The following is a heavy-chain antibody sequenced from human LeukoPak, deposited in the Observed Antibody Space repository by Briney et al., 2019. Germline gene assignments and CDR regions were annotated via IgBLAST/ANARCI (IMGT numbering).Heavy chain of an antibody. V-gene: IGHV3-7*01. Sequence: GGSLRLSCAASGFTFSSYWMSWVRQAPGKGLEWVANIKQDGSEKYYVDSVKGRFTISRDNAKNSLYLQMNSLRAEDTAVYYCARIRVMDLYYLDYWGQGTLVTVSS. D-gene: IGHD3-10*01. CDR2: IKQDGSEK. J-gene: IGHJ4*02. CDR3: ARIRVMDLYYLDY. CDR1: GFTFSSYW.